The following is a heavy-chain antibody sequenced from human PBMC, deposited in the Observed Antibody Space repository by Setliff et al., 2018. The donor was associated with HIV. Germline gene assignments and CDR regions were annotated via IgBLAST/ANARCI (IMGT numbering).Heavy chain of an antibody. J-gene: IGHJ4*02. CDR3: TRSTTAD. V-gene: IGHV1-2*02. CDR2: IYPNTGGT. CDR1: GYTFTSYG. D-gene: IGHD4-17*01. Sequence: ASVKVSCKASGYTFTSYGISWVRQAPGQGLEWIGWIYPNTGGTNYAQKFQGRVTMTRDTSIRTAYMELRMLTSDDTAIYYCTRSTTADWGQGTMVTVS.